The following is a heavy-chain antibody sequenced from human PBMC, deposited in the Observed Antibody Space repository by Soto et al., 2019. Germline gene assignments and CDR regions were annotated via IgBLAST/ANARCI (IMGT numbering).Heavy chain of an antibody. J-gene: IGHJ5*02. Sequence: SETLSLTCAVSGYSISSGCYWGWIRQPPGKGLEWIGSIYHSGSTYYNPSLKSRVTISVDTSKNQLSLKLSSVTAADTAVYYCARAYGSGSYDWFDPWGQGTQVTVSS. D-gene: IGHD3-10*01. CDR1: GYSISSGCY. CDR2: IYHSGST. CDR3: ARAYGSGSYDWFDP. V-gene: IGHV4-38-2*01.